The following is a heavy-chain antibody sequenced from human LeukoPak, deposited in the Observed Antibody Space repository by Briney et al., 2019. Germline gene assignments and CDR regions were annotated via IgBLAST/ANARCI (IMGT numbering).Heavy chain of an antibody. Sequence: GGSLRLSCAASGFTFSNYIMNWVRQAPGKGLEWLSYISSSSSPIYYADSVKGRFTISRDNAKNSLYLQMNSLRDEDTGVYYCARPRRDGYHIDYWGQGTLVTVSS. CDR3: ARPRRDGYHIDY. J-gene: IGHJ4*02. V-gene: IGHV3-48*02. CDR2: ISSSSSPI. CDR1: GFTFSNYI. D-gene: IGHD5-24*01.